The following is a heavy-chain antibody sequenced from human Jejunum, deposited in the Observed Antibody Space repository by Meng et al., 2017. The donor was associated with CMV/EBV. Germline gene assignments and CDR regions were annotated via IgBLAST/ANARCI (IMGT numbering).Heavy chain of an antibody. CDR2: VDPRSGRT. V-gene: IGHV1-2*02. CDR3: ARVWGNFHWYVDL. Sequence: KASGYSFTAYYIDWVRQAPGQGLEWVGWVDPRSGRTYYAQNFEDRVTMTSDTSINTAYMEMSRLTSDDTAMYYCARVWGNFHWYVDLWGRGTLVTVSS. J-gene: IGHJ2*01. CDR1: GYSFTAYY. D-gene: IGHD7-27*01.